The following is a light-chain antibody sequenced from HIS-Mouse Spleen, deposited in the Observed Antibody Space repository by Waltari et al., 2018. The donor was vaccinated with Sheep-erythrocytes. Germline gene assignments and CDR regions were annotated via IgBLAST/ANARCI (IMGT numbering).Light chain of an antibody. Sequence: DLQFTQSPSFLSASVGDRVHITCRASQGISSYLAWYQQKPGKAPKLLIYAASTLQSGVPSRFSGSGSGTEFTLTISSLQPEDFATYYCQQRNSYPHTFGQGTKLEIK. CDR2: AAS. J-gene: IGKJ2*01. CDR3: QQRNSYPHT. CDR1: QGISSY. V-gene: IGKV1-9*01.